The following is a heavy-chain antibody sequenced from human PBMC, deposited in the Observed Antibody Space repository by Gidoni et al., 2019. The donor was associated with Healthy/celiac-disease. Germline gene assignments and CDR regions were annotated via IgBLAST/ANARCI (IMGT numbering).Heavy chain of an antibody. CDR2: LYYRGRT. Sequence: QVPLQPSGPLLVKPSQTLSLSCTVSGVSISSGCYYWSWIRQHPGKGLEWIGYLYYRGRTYYNASLKSRVTMSIDTSKNQFALKLTSVTAADTAVYYCARGVYCSGGSCYRWFDPWGQGTLVTVSS. V-gene: IGHV4-31*03. D-gene: IGHD2-15*01. CDR3: ARGVYCSGGSCYRWFDP. J-gene: IGHJ5*02. CDR1: GVSISSGCYY.